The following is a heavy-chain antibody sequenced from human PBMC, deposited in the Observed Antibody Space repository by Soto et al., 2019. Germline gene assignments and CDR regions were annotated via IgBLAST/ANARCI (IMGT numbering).Heavy chain of an antibody. CDR3: ARVGQQLPHMYNWFEP. J-gene: IGHJ5*02. CDR1: GFTFRNFW. V-gene: IGHV3-7*01. D-gene: IGHD4-4*01. Sequence: EVQLVESGGGLVQPGGSLRLSCAASGFTFRNFWMSWVRQAPGKGLAWVSNIKPDGSEKKYVDSVKGRFTISRDNAKNSLYLQMNSLRDDDTAVYYCARVGQQLPHMYNWFEPWGQGTLLIVSS. CDR2: IKPDGSEK.